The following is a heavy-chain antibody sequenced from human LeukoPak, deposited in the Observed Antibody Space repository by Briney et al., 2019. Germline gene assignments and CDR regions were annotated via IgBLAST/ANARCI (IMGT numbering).Heavy chain of an antibody. V-gene: IGHV3-21*01. J-gene: IGHJ4*02. CDR3: GRNQGYTYGSV. CDR1: GFTFSSYG. Sequence: GRSLRLSCAASGFTFSSYGMHWVRQAPGKGLEWVSSITRSSDYIYYADSVKGRFTISRDNAKNSLYLQMNSLRAEDTAVYYCGRNQGYTYGSVWGQGTLVTVSS. CDR2: ITRSSDYI. D-gene: IGHD3-10*01.